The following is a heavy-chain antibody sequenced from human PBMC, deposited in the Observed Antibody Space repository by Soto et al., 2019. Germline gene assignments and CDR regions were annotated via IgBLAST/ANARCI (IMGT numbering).Heavy chain of an antibody. V-gene: IGHV4-31*03. CDR2: IYYSGTT. D-gene: IGHD5-18*01. CDR3: ARSSSSKWIQLLLYLDY. Sequence: SETLSLTCTVSGGSITNSAHCWSWIRQHPGKGLEWIGYIYYSGTTYYNPSLRSRATISVDTSKNQFSLKLSSVTAADTAMYYCARSSSSKWIQLLLYLDYWGQGTLVTVSS. CDR1: GGSITNSAHC. J-gene: IGHJ4*02.